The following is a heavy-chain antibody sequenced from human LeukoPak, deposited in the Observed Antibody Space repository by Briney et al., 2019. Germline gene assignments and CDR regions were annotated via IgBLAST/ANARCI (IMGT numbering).Heavy chain of an antibody. J-gene: IGHJ4*02. V-gene: IGHV3-74*01. CDR2: INTDGTVT. CDR3: ATKQWLAPPPDS. D-gene: IGHD6-19*01. Sequence: GGSLRLSCAASGFTFSKYWMLWGRQAPGKGLESVSRINTDGTVTTYADSVKGRFTASRDNADNTMFMQMNSVRDEDTAVYYCATKQWLAPPPDSWGQGTPVTVSS. CDR1: GFTFSKYW.